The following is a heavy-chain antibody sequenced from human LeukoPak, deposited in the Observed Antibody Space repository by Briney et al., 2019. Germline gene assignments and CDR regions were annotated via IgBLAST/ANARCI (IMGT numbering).Heavy chain of an antibody. J-gene: IGHJ5*02. V-gene: IGHV3-53*01. CDR3: ARAGSYYYDSSGSNWFDP. D-gene: IGHD3-22*01. CDR2: IYSGGST. CDR1: GFTVSSNY. Sequence: GGSLRLSCAASGFTVSSNYMSWVRQAPGKGLEWVSVIYSGGSTYYADSVKGRFTISRDNSKNTLYLQMNSLRAEDTAVYYCARAGSYYYDSSGSNWFDPWGQGTLVTVSS.